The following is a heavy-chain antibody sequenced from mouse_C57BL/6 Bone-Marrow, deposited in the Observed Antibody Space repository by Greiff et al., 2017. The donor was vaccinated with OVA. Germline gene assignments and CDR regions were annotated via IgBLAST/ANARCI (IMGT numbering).Heavy chain of an antibody. D-gene: IGHD1-1*01. CDR1: GYTFTSYW. CDR2: IHPNSGSP. J-gene: IGHJ2*01. CDR3: ARITTVVAADD. V-gene: IGHV1-64*01. Sequence: VQLQQPGAELVKPGASVTLSCKASGYTFTSYWMHWVKQRPGQGLEWIGMIHPNSGSPNYTAKFKSKATLTVAKSSSTADLQLSSLTSEDSAVDYGARITTVVAADDWGQGTTLTVAA.